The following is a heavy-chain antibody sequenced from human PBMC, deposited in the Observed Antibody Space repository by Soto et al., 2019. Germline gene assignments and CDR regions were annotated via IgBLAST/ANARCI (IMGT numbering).Heavy chain of an antibody. Sequence: SVKVSCKASGGTFSSYAISWVRQAPGQGLEWMGGIIPIFGTANYAQKFQGRVTITADKSTSTAYMELSSLRSEGTAVYYCARAWIQLWQGAFDIWGQGTMVTVSS. CDR3: ARAWIQLWQGAFDI. D-gene: IGHD5-18*01. CDR2: IIPIFGTA. J-gene: IGHJ3*02. V-gene: IGHV1-69*06. CDR1: GGTFSSYA.